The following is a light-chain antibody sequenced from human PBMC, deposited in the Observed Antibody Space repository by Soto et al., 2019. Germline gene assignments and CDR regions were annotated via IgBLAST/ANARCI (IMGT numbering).Light chain of an antibody. Sequence: ILLTQSPATLSLSPGDRATLCCRASQSVGKFLAWFQQKPGQAPTLLIFGASSRATGIPDRFSGSGSGTEFTLTISSLQPEDFATYYCQQSYSIPITFGQGTRLENK. V-gene: IGKV3-11*01. J-gene: IGKJ5*01. CDR2: GAS. CDR3: QQSYSIPIT. CDR1: QSVGKF.